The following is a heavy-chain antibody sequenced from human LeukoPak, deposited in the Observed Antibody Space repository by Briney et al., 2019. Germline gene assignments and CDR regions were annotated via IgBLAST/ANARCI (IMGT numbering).Heavy chain of an antibody. Sequence: SETLSLTCTVSGYSISSGYYWSWIRQPPGKGLEWIGYIYYSGSTNYNPSLKSRVTISVDTSKNQFSLKLSSVTAADTAVYYCARGVEYYYDSSGYLGAFDIWGQGTMVTVSS. J-gene: IGHJ3*02. D-gene: IGHD3-22*01. CDR2: IYYSGST. V-gene: IGHV4-61*01. CDR1: GYSISSGYY. CDR3: ARGVEYYYDSSGYLGAFDI.